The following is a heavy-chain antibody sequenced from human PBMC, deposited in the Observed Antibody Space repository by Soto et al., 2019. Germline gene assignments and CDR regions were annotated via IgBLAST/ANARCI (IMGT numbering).Heavy chain of an antibody. Sequence: QVQLVESGGGVVQPGRSLRLSCAASGFTLSRYGMHWVRQAPGTGLEWVALIWYDGNNEYYADSVNGRFTISRDNSKSTLYLQMNTLRAEDTAVYYCAREGSYGNSVNWYFDLWGRGTLVTVSS. CDR3: AREGSYGNSVNWYFDL. CDR2: IWYDGNNE. CDR1: GFTLSRYG. D-gene: IGHD1-26*01. V-gene: IGHV3-33*01. J-gene: IGHJ2*01.